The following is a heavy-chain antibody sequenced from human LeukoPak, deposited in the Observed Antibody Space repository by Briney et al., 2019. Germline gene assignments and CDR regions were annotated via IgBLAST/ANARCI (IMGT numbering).Heavy chain of an antibody. J-gene: IGHJ4*02. CDR1: GGSISSYY. Sequence: SETLSLTCTVSGGSISSYYWSWIRQPPGKGLEWIGYIYYSGSTNYNPSLKSRVTISVDTSKNQFSLKLSSVTAADTAVYYCARDLGDSSGYYLAFDYWGQGTLVTVS. CDR3: ARDLGDSSGYYLAFDY. CDR2: IYYSGST. V-gene: IGHV4-59*01. D-gene: IGHD3-22*01.